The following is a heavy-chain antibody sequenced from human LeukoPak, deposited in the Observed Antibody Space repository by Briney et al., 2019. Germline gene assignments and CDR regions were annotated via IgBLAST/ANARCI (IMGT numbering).Heavy chain of an antibody. CDR1: GFTFSSYA. J-gene: IGHJ4*02. CDR3: ARDTPCGGDCSYFDY. D-gene: IGHD2-21*01. Sequence: GGSLTLSCAASGFTFSSYAMSWVRQAPGKGLEWVSAISGSGGSTYYADSVKGRFTISRDNSKNTLYLQMNSLRAEDTAVYYCARDTPCGGDCSYFDYWGQGTLVTVSS. V-gene: IGHV3-23*01. CDR2: ISGSGGST.